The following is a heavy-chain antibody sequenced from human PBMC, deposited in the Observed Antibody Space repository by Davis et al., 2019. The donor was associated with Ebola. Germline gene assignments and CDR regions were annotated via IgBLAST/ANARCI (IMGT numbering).Heavy chain of an antibody. CDR2: TYYRSRGYN. CDR3: ARGGPTTSAQEVFYFYYYMDV. Sequence: SGPTLVKPAQILSLTCAISGDTVSSKSAAWNWIRQSPSRGLQWLGRTYYRSRGYNDYAVSVRGRITINPDTSKNQFSLQLSSVTPEDTAVYYCARGGPTTSAQEVFYFYYYMDVWGKGTTVTVSS. V-gene: IGHV6-1*01. D-gene: IGHD1-1*01. J-gene: IGHJ6*03. CDR1: GDTVSSKSAA.